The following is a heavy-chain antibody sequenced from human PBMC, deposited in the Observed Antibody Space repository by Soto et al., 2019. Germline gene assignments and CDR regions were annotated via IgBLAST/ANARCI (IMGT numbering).Heavy chain of an antibody. CDR1: GFIPSSYA. Sequence: GGSLRLSCVVSGFIPSSYAMSWVRQAPGEGLEWVSGISGSGGGTYYADSVKGRFTISRDNSKTTLYLQMDGLRAEDTALYYCARSSDGFYYYAGMDVWGQGTTVTVSS. J-gene: IGHJ6*02. CDR2: ISGSGGGT. CDR3: ARSSDGFYYYAGMDV. V-gene: IGHV3-23*01.